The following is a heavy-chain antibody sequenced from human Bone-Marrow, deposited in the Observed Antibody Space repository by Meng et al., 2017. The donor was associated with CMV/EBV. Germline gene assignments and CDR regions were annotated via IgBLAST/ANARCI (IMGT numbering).Heavy chain of an antibody. CDR3: ARDGSGPNNWFDP. Sequence: SVKVSCKASGGTFSSYAISWVRQAPGQGLEWMGGIIPIFGTANYAQKFQGRVTITTDESTSTAYMELSSLRSEDTAVYYCARDGSGPNNWFDPWGQGTLVNVSS. J-gene: IGHJ5*02. CDR1: GGTFSSYA. V-gene: IGHV1-69*05. D-gene: IGHD3-3*01. CDR2: IIPIFGTA.